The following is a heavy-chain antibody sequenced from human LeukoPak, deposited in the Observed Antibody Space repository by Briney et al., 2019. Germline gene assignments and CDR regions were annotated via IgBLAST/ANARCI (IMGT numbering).Heavy chain of an antibody. V-gene: IGHV3-11*01. J-gene: IGHJ3*02. CDR2: ISGTGTTI. D-gene: IGHD1-7*01. Sequence: GGSLRLSCAAPGFTFSDYYMGWIRQAPGKGLEWLSYISGTGTTIFYADSVKGRFTISRDNAKNSLDLQMNSLRPEDTAVYFCGRDFGLIGTKRSFDIWGQGTMVTVSS. CDR3: GRDFGLIGTKRSFDI. CDR1: GFTFSDYY.